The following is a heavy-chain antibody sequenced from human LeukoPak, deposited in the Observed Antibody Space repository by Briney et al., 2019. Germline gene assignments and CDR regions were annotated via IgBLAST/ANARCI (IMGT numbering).Heavy chain of an antibody. CDR3: ARSGLYGSGSYYRMWFDP. CDR2: IIPIFGTA. J-gene: IGHJ5*02. Sequence: ASVKVSCKASGGTFSSYAISWVRQAPGQGLEWMGGIIPIFGTANYAQKFQGRVTITADESTSTAYMELSSLRSEDTAVYYCARSGLYGSGSYYRMWFDPWAREPWSPSPQ. V-gene: IGHV1-69*13. CDR1: GGTFSSYA. D-gene: IGHD3-10*01.